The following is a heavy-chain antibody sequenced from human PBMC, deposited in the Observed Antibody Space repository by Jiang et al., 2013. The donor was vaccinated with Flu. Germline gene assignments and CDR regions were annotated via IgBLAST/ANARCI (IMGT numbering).Heavy chain of an antibody. V-gene: IGHV4-38-2*01. D-gene: IGHD5-12*01. CDR2: IFHTDTT. J-gene: IGHJ4*02. CDR1: DYSINRNNY. Sequence: SGPGLVKPSETLSLTCDVSDYSINRNNYWGWIRQPPGKGLEWIGSIFHTDTTYYNPTLESRVSLSIDTSKNQFSLRVRSVSAADTAMYYCARGDIVARNGFDYWGQGILVTVSS. CDR3: ARGDIVARNGFDY.